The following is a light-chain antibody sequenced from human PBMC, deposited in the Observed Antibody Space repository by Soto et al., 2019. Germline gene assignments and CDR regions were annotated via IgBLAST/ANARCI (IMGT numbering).Light chain of an antibody. V-gene: IGKV4-1*01. CDR3: QQYYSYPWT. J-gene: IGKJ1*01. CDR2: DIS. CDR1: QSVLYSSNNKNY. Sequence: DIVMTQSPDSLAVSLGARATINCKSSQSVLYSSNNKNYLAWFQQKPGRAPKLLIFDISNLASGVPSRFSGSGSGSATEFTLTISSLQPDDSATYYCQQYYSYPWTFGQGTKVDI.